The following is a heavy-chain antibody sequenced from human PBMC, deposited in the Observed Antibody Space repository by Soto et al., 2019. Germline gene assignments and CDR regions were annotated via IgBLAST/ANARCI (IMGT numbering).Heavy chain of an antibody. CDR1: GGSISSYY. Sequence: PSETLSLTCTVSGGSISSYYWSWIRQPPGKGLEWIGYIYYSGSTNYNPSLKSRVTISVDTSKNQFSLKLSSVTAADTALYYCARVRMVRGAKGTFDIWGQGTMVTVSS. CDR3: ARVRMVRGAKGTFDI. D-gene: IGHD3-10*01. CDR2: IYYSGST. J-gene: IGHJ3*02. V-gene: IGHV4-59*08.